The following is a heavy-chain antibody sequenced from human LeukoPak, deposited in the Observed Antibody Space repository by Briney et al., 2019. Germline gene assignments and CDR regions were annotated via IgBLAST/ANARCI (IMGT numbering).Heavy chain of an antibody. CDR2: IYPGDSDT. J-gene: IGHJ4*02. D-gene: IGHD2-15*01. CDR3: ARCGGVYCSGGSCYTTPMFDY. V-gene: IGHV5-51*01. CDR1: GYSFTSYW. Sequence: GESLKISCKGSGYSFTSYWIGWVRQMPGKGLEWMGIIYPGDSDTRYSPSFQGQVTISADKSISTAYLQWGSLKASDTAMYYCARCGGVYCSGGSCYTTPMFDYWGQGTLVTVSS.